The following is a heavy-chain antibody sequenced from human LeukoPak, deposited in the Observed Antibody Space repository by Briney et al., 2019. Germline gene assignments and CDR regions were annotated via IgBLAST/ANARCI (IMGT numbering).Heavy chain of an antibody. CDR1: GFTFSTYW. CDR3: VRDRDCSSTTCYRSKGS. Sequence: GGSLRLSCAASGFTFSTYWMSWVRQAAGKGLEWVANIKQDGSEKYYVDSVKGRFTISRDNAKNSLYLQMNSLRAEDTAVYYCVRDRDCSSTTCYRSKGSWGQGTLVTVSS. V-gene: IGHV3-7*01. D-gene: IGHD2-2*01. J-gene: IGHJ5*02. CDR2: IKQDGSEK.